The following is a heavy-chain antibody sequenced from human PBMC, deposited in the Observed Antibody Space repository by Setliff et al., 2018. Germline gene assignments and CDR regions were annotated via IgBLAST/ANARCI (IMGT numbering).Heavy chain of an antibody. D-gene: IGHD3-10*01. CDR3: ARDRSYYASGSFTKWFDY. V-gene: IGHV4-59*02. J-gene: IGHJ4*02. Sequence: SETLSLPWAVSGGSVTSHYWSWIRQPPGKGLEWIGFIFYSGDTNSNPSLKSRVTMSVDTSKNQFSLKLNSVTAADTATYYCARDRSYYASGSFTKWFDYWGQGALVTVS. CDR2: IFYSGDT. CDR1: GGSVTSHY.